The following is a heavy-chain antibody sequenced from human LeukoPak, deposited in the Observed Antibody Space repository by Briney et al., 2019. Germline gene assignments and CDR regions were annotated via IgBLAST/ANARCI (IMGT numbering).Heavy chain of an antibody. J-gene: IGHJ6*02. CDR3: ARERPMYSSGWGAYYYYGMDV. D-gene: IGHD6-19*01. CDR2: TYYRSKWYN. CDR1: GDSFSSNSAA. V-gene: IGHV6-1*01. Sequence: SQTLSLTCAISGDSFSSNSAAWNWIRQSPSRGLEWLGRTYYRSKWYNDYAVSVKSRITINPDTSKNQFSLQLNSVTPEGTAVYYFARERPMYSSGWGAYYYYGMDVWGQGTTVTVSS.